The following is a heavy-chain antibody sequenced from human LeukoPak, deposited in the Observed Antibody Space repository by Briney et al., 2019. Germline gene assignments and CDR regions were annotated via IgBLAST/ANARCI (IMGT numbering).Heavy chain of an antibody. D-gene: IGHD5-18*01. Sequence: PGGSLRLSCAASGFTFSSYSMNWVRQAPGKGREWVSSISSSSYIYYADSVKGRFTISRDNAKNSLYLQMNSLRAEDTAVYYCARAYEQLWVFFDSWVHGTLVTISS. J-gene: IGHJ4*01. CDR3: ARAYEQLWVFFDS. V-gene: IGHV3-21*01. CDR1: GFTFSSYS. CDR2: ISSSSYI.